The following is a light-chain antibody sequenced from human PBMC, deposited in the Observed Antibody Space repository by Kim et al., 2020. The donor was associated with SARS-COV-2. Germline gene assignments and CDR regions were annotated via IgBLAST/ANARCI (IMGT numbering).Light chain of an antibody. V-gene: IGLV3-1*01. Sequence: SVSPGQTASITCSGDKLGDKYACWYQQKPGQSPVLVIYQDSKRPSGIPERFSGSNSGNTGTLTISGTQAMDEADYYCQAWDSSTAVFGTGTKVTVL. J-gene: IGLJ1*01. CDR3: QAWDSSTAV. CDR2: QDS. CDR1: KLGDKY.